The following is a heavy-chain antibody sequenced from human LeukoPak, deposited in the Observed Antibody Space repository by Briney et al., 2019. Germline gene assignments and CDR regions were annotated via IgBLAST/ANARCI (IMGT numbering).Heavy chain of an antibody. J-gene: IGHJ5*02. V-gene: IGHV1-2*02. D-gene: IGHD2-15*01. CDR1: GYTFTGYY. Sequence: ASVKVSCKASGYTFTGYYMHWVRQAPGQGLEWMGWINPNSGGTNYAQKFQGRVSMTRDTSISTAYMELSRLRSDDTAAYYCARGPLEYCSGGTCYSGRNWFDPWGQGTLVTVSS. CDR2: INPNSGGT. CDR3: ARGPLEYCSGGTCYSGRNWFDP.